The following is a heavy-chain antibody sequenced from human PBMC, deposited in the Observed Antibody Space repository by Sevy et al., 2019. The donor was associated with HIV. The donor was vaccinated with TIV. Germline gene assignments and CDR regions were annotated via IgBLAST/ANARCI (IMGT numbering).Heavy chain of an antibody. J-gene: IGHJ6*03. CDR2: IIPILGIA. Sequence: VKVSCKASGGTFSSYAISWVRQAPGQGLERKGGIIPILGIANYAQKFQGRVTITADKSTSSAYMELSSLRSEDTAVSYRARNLHRYYSSSGTNYYYMDVWGKGTTVSVSS. V-gene: IGHV1-69*10. D-gene: IGHD6-13*01. CDR3: ARNLHRYYSSSGTNYYYMDV. CDR1: GGTFSSYA.